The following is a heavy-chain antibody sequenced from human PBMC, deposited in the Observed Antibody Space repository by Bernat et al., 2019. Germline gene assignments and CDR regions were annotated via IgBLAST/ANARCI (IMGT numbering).Heavy chain of an antibody. CDR3: VRDQGLPPQGYYGMDV. CDR1: GFTFSSYS. J-gene: IGHJ6*02. V-gene: IGHV3-48*01. CDR2: ISSSSSTI. Sequence: EVQLVESGGGLVQPGGSLRLSCAASGFTFSSYSMNWVRQAPGKGLEWVSYISSSSSTIYYADSVKGRFTISRDNAKNSLYLQMNSLRAEDTAVYYCVRDQGLPPQGYYGMDVWGQGTTVTVSS.